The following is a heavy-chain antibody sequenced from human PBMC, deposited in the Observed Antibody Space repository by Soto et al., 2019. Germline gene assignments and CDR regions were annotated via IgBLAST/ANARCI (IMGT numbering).Heavy chain of an antibody. CDR3: ASGGTVTTGDYHYYYGMDV. Sequence: QVQLVQSGAGVKKPGSSLKVSGKASAGTSATYIIIWVRQPPGQGLEWVGRRIPTLGMANSAQKFRGRVTXTXDXXTSTAYMELRSLRSEDTAVYYCASGGTVTTGDYHYYYGMDVWGQGTTVTVSS. CDR2: RIPTLGMA. V-gene: IGHV1-69*02. CDR1: AGTSATYI. J-gene: IGHJ6*02. D-gene: IGHD4-17*01.